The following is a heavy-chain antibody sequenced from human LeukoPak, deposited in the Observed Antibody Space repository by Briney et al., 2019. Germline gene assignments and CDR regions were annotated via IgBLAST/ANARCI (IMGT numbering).Heavy chain of an antibody. V-gene: IGHV3-48*03. J-gene: IGHJ4*02. CDR2: ISSSGSTI. CDR1: GFTFSSYE. D-gene: IGHD1-26*01. Sequence: PGGSLRLSCAASGFTFSSYEMNWVRQAPGKGLEWVSYISSSGSTIYYADSVKGRFTISRDNANNSLYLQMNSLRADDTAVYYCARVGGGSYSSDFWGQGTLVTVSS. CDR3: ARVGGGSYSSDF.